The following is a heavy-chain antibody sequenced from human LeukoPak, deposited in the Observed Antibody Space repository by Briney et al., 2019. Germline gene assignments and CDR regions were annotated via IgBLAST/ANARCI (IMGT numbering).Heavy chain of an antibody. J-gene: IGHJ4*02. D-gene: IGHD6-13*01. CDR3: AREGGPYSSSPINHFGY. CDR1: GFTFSSYW. Sequence: GGSLRLPCAASGFTFSSYWMSWVRQAPGKGLEWVANIKQDGSEKYYVDSVKGRFTISRDNAKNSLYLQMNSLRAEDTAVYYCAREGGPYSSSPINHFGYWGQGTLVTVSS. V-gene: IGHV3-7*01. CDR2: IKQDGSEK.